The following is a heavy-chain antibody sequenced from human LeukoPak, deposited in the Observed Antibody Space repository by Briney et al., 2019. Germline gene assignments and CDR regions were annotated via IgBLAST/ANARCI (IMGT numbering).Heavy chain of an antibody. J-gene: IGHJ4*02. D-gene: IGHD6-6*01. CDR2: ISGSGGST. V-gene: IGHV3-23*01. CDR1: GFTFISYA. CDR3: ARLRSSSSDDY. Sequence: GGSLRLSCAASGFTFISYAMSWVRQAPGKGLEWVSAISGSGGSTYYADSVKGRFTISRDNSQNTLYLQMNSLRAEDTAVYYCARLRSSSSDDYWGQGTLVTVSS.